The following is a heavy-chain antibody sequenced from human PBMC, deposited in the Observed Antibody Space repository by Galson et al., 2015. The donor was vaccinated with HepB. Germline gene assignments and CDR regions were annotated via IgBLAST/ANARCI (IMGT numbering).Heavy chain of an antibody. CDR1: GGSISSGGYY. V-gene: IGHV4-31*03. D-gene: IGHD2-2*01. CDR2: IYYSGRT. J-gene: IGHJ5*01. CDR3: ARDGRLGYCSSTSCHVPWFDS. Sequence: TLSLTCTVSGGSISSGGYYWSWIRQHPGKGLEWIGYIYYSGRTYSNPSLKNRATISVDTSKNQFSLKLSSVTAADTAVYYCARDGRLGYCSSTSCHVPWFDSWGQGTLVTVSS.